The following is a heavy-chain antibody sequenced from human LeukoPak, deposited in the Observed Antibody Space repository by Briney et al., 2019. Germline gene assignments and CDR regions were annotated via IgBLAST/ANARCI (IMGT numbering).Heavy chain of an antibody. J-gene: IGHJ4*02. V-gene: IGHV3-30*02. Sequence: GGSLRLSCAASGFTFSSYGMHGVRQAPGKGLEWVAFIRYDGSNKYCADSVKGRFTIARDNSKNSLYLQMNSMRAEDTAVYYCAKDRVAGSGSYWSRRYFDYWGQGTLVTVSS. CDR1: GFTFSSYG. D-gene: IGHD3-10*01. CDR2: IRYDGSNK. CDR3: AKDRVAGSGSYWSRRYFDY.